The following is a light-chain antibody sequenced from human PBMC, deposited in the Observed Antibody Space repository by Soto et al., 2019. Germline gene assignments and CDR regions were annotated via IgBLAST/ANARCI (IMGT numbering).Light chain of an antibody. CDR1: SSDVGGYNL. Sequence: QSALTQPASVSGSPGQSITISCTGSSSDVGGYNLVSWYQQHPGKAPTLIISEDIKRPSGVSDRFSGSKSGTSASLAISGLQSEDEADYYCAAWDDNLNVVVFGGGTKLTVL. CDR2: EDI. V-gene: IGLV2-14*02. J-gene: IGLJ3*02. CDR3: AAWDDNLNVVV.